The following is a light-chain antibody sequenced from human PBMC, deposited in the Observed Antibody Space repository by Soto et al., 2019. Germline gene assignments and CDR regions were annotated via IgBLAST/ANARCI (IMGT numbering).Light chain of an antibody. Sequence: EIVMTQSPPSLTVTPGEPASISCRSSQRLLHSNGNHFLDWYLQKPGQSPQLLIYLGSYRASGVPDRVSGSGAGTDFTLKITRVEAEDVGIYYCMQALQTPYTFGQGTKVDI. V-gene: IGKV2-28*01. CDR1: QRLLHSNGNHF. J-gene: IGKJ2*01. CDR3: MQALQTPYT. CDR2: LGS.